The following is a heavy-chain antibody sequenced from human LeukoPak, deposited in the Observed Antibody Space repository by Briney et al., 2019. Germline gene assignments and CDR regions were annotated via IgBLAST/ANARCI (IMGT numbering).Heavy chain of an antibody. Sequence: SETLSLTCTVSGDSITTYYWSWIRQSPGKGLEWIGHIYYTGSTNYNPSLKSRVTLSVDTSKNQFSLKLNSVTAADTAVYYCARGPAPGYGDTSPFDYWGQGTLVTVSS. CDR2: IYYTGST. V-gene: IGHV4-59*01. J-gene: IGHJ4*02. CDR1: GDSITTYY. CDR3: ARGPAPGYGDTSPFDY. D-gene: IGHD4/OR15-4a*01.